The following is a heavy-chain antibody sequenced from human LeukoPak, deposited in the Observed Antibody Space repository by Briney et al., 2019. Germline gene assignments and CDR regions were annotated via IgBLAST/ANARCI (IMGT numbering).Heavy chain of an antibody. J-gene: IGHJ4*02. D-gene: IGHD3-3*01. CDR2: IRNDGSNY. CDR1: GFTFSDYG. V-gene: IGHV3-30*02. Sequence: GGSLRLSCAASGFTFSDYGMHWVRQAPGKGLEWVAFIRNDGSNYYHADSVKGRFTISRDNSKNTLYLQMNSLRAEDTAVYYCAKHSQYYDFWSGYHFDYWGQGTLVTVSS. CDR3: AKHSQYYDFWSGYHFDY.